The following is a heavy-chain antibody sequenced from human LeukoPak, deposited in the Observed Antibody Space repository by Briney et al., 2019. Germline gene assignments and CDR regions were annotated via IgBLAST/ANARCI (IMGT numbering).Heavy chain of an antibody. CDR3: AKGGGYMDV. J-gene: IGHJ6*03. CDR2: ISYDGSNK. Sequence: TGGSLRLSCAASGFTFSSYGMHWVRQAPGKGLEWVAVISYDGSNKYYADSVKGRFTISRDNSKNTLYLQMNSLRAEDTAVYYCAKGGGYMDVWGKGTTVTVSS. CDR1: GFTFSSYG. D-gene: IGHD1-26*01. V-gene: IGHV3-30*18.